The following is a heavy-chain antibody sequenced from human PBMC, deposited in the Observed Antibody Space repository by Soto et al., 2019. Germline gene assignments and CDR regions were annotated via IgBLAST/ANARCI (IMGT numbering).Heavy chain of an antibody. CDR1: GYSFTSYW. Sequence: LGESLKISCKGSGYSFTSYWIGWVRQMPGKGLEWMGIIYPGDSDTRYSPSFQGQVTISADKSISTAYLQWSSLKASDTAMYYCARLRSVVTPGKDYFGVDVLGQGTTVTVSS. CDR3: ARLRSVVTPGKDYFGVDV. CDR2: IYPGDSDT. D-gene: IGHD2-2*01. V-gene: IGHV5-51*01. J-gene: IGHJ6*02.